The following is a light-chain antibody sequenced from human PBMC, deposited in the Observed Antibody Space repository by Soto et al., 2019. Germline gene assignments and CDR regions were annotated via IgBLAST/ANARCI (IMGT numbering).Light chain of an antibody. Sequence: QAVVTQPPSASGTPGQRVTISCSGSTSNIGTNPVTWYQHLPGTAPKLLIYTNTQRPSGVPDRFSASKSGTSASLAVSGLQSEDEGDYYWAAWDGSLNVVVFGGGTQLTVL. V-gene: IGLV1-44*01. CDR3: AAWDGSLNVVV. CDR1: TSNIGTNP. J-gene: IGLJ2*01. CDR2: TNT.